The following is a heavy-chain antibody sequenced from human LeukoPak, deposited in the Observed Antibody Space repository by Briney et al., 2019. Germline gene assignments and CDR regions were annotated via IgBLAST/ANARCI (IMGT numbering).Heavy chain of an antibody. CDR3: AREVADCGGDCLAP. D-gene: IGHD2-21*02. J-gene: IGHJ5*02. CDR2: ISSSGSMI. Sequence: GSLRLSCAASGFTFSTYEMNWGRQAPGKGLEWVSYISSSGSMIYYADSVKGRFTVSRDNAKNSLYLQMNSLTVEDTAVYYCAREVADCGGDCLAPWGQGTLVTVTS. V-gene: IGHV3-48*03. CDR1: GFTFSTYE.